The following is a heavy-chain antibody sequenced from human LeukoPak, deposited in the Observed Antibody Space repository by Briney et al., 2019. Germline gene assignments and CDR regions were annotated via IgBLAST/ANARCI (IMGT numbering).Heavy chain of an antibody. CDR2: IIPIFGTA. CDR1: GGTFSSYA. CDR3: ARYYYDSSGYYYEYFQH. Sequence: GASVKVSRKASGGTFSSYAISWVRQAPGQGLEWMGRIIPIFGTANYAQKFQGRVTITTDESTSTAYMELSSLRSEDTAVYYCARYYYDSSGYYYEYFQHWGQGTLVTVSS. V-gene: IGHV1-69*05. J-gene: IGHJ1*01. D-gene: IGHD3-22*01.